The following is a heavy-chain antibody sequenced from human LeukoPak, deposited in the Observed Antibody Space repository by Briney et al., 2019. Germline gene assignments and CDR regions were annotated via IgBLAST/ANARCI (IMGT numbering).Heavy chain of an antibody. J-gene: IGHJ5*02. V-gene: IGHV1-18*01. CDR2: ISAYNGNT. CDR3: ARGISGYSYGLGPNWFDP. Sequence: ASVKVSCKASGYTFTSYGISWVRQAPGQGLEWMGWISAYNGNTNYAQKLQGRVTMTTDTSTSTAYMELRSLRSDDTAVYYCARGISGYSYGLGPNWFDPWGQGTLVTVSS. D-gene: IGHD5-18*01. CDR1: GYTFTSYG.